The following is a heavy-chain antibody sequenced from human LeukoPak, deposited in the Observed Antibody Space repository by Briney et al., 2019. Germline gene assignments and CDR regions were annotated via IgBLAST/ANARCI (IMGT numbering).Heavy chain of an antibody. CDR2: ISAYNGNT. J-gene: IGHJ6*02. Sequence: ASVKVSCKASGYTFTSYGISWVRQAPGQGLEWMGWISAYNGNTNYAQKLQGRVTMTTDTSTSTAYMELRSLRSDDTAVYYCARDVIGNNFYGMDVWGQGTTVTVSS. D-gene: IGHD1/OR15-1a*01. CDR3: ARDVIGNNFYGMDV. CDR1: GYTFTSYG. V-gene: IGHV1-18*01.